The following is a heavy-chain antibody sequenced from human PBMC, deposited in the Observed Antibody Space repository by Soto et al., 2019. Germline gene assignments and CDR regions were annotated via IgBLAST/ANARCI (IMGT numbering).Heavy chain of an antibody. V-gene: IGHV1-8*01. J-gene: IGHJ5*02. Sequence: QVQLVQSGAEVKKPGASVKVSCKASGYTFTSYDINWVRQATGQGLEWMGWMNPNSGNTGYAQKFQGRVTMTRNTSISTAYMELSSLRSEDTAVYYCARGVVVPAAPYLCFDPWGQGTLVTVSS. D-gene: IGHD2-2*01. CDR1: GYTFTSYD. CDR3: ARGVVVPAAPYLCFDP. CDR2: MNPNSGNT.